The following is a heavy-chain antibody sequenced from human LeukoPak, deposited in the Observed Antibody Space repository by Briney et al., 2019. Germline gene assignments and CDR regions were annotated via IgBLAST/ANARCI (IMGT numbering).Heavy chain of an antibody. D-gene: IGHD4/OR15-4a*01. Sequence: SETLSLTCTVSGGSISSSSYYWGWIRQPPGKGLEWIGYIYYSGSTYYNPSLKSRVTISVDTSKNQFSLKLSSVTAADTAVYYCARASDALNWYFDLWGRGTLVTVSS. CDR1: GGSISSSSYY. CDR2: IYYSGST. J-gene: IGHJ2*01. CDR3: ARASDALNWYFDL. V-gene: IGHV4-30-4*08.